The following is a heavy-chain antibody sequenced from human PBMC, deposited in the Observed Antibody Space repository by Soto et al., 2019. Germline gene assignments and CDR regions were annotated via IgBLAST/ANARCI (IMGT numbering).Heavy chain of an antibody. CDR3: ATQEVGGSYVYTFDP. Sequence: SETLSLTCAVSGGSITSSSYYWGWIRQPPGKGLEWIGSIYYSGSTYYNPSLKSRVTISVDTSKNQFSLKLSSVTAADTAVYYCATQEVGGSYVYTFDPWGQGTLVTVSS. V-gene: IGHV4-39*01. CDR2: IYYSGST. CDR1: GGSITSSSYY. J-gene: IGHJ5*02. D-gene: IGHD1-26*01.